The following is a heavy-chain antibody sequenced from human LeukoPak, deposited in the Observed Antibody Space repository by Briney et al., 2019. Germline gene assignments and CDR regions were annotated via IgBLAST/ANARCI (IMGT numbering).Heavy chain of an antibody. V-gene: IGHV3-66*01. Sequence: PGGSLRLSCAASGFSVTRDYMSWVRQAPGKGLEWVSVMYSDGNTYYADSVKGRFTISRDNSKNTVYLQMNVLRAEDTAVYYCTRAAWDYWGRGTLVTVSS. CDR3: TRAAWDY. J-gene: IGHJ4*01. CDR1: GFSVTRDY. CDR2: MYSDGNT.